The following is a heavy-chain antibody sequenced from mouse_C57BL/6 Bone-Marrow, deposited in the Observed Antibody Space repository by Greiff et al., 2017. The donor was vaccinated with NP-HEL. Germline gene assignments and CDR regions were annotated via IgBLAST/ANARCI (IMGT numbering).Heavy chain of an antibody. J-gene: IGHJ3*01. V-gene: IGHV5-4*01. CDR2: ISDGGSST. CDR1: GFTFSSYA. CDR3: ASVRRGWFAY. Sequence: EVQRVESGGGLVKPGGSLKLSCAASGFTFSSYAMSWVRQTPEKRLEWVATISDGGSSTYYPDTVKGRFTISRDNAKNNLYLQMSQLRSEDKAMDFYASVRRGWFAYWGQGTSVTVSA.